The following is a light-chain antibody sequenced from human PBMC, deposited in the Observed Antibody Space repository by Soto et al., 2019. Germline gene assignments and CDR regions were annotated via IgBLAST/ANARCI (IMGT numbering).Light chain of an antibody. CDR3: QQSYSTLIT. J-gene: IGKJ5*01. V-gene: IGKV1-39*01. CDR2: AAS. CDR1: QSISSY. Sequence: DIQMTQSPSSLSASVGDRVTITCRASQSISSYLNWYQQKPGKAPKLRSYAASSLQSGVPSKFSGSGSGTDFTLTISSLQPEDFATYYCQQSYSTLITFGQGTRLEIK.